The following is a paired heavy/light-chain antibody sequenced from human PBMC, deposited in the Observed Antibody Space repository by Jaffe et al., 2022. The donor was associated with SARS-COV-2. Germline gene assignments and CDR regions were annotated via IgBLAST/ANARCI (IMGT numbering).Light chain of an antibody. Sequence: AVQLTQSPSSLSASVGDRVTITCRASQGIARTLAWYQQKPGRVPELLIYDASTLKSGVPSKFSGSGSGTDFTLTITSLQPEDVATYYCQQYNHYSFTFGGGTKVEIK. V-gene: IGKV1D-13*01. CDR2: DAS. J-gene: IGKJ4*01. CDR1: QGIART. CDR3: QQYNHYSFT.
Heavy chain of an antibody. CDR1: GVTFSNHG. D-gene: IGHD3-16*01. Sequence: QMQLVQSGAEVKTPGSSVRVSCKASGVTFSNHGVSWVRDVPGQGLEWMGGIIPGFGTTNYAQKFQGRLTISADDSSNTAYLELSSLTSEDTAVYYCARKGDLLNTDYYYYMDVWGKGTPVTVSS. CDR2: IIPGFGTT. V-gene: IGHV1-69*01. J-gene: IGHJ6*03. CDR3: ARKGDLLNTDYYYYMDV.